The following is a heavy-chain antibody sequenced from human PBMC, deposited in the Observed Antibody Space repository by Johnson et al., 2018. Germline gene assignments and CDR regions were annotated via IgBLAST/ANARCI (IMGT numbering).Heavy chain of an antibody. V-gene: IGHV3-33*01. J-gene: IGHJ6*02. CDR2: IWYDGSKK. Sequence: QVQLVQSGGGVVQPGGSLRLSCAASGFTFSNYAMHWVRQAPGRGLEWVAVIWYDGSKKYYTDSVKGRFTISRDNSKNTVYLQMNSLRAEEPAVYYCAGDPGLPNGMDVWGQGTTVTVSS. CDR1: GFTFSNYA. CDR3: AGDPGLPNGMDV.